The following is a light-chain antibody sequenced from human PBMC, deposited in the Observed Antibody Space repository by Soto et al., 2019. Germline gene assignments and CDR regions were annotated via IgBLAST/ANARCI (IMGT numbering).Light chain of an antibody. CDR3: QQRSNWPPT. J-gene: IGKJ2*01. CDR2: DAS. CDR1: QSVTSY. Sequence: EIVLTQSPATLSLSPGERATLSCRASQSVTSYLAWYQQKPGQAPRLLIYDASNRAAGITARFSGSGSGTYFTLIISSLEPEDFAVYYCQQRSNWPPTFGQGTKLEIK. V-gene: IGKV3-11*01.